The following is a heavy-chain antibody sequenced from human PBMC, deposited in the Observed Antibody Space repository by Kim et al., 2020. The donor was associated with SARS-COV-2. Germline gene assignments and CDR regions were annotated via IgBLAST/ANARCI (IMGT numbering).Heavy chain of an antibody. CDR3: ARDTGWGTYYYGSGLSTEGGMDV. D-gene: IGHD3-10*01. Sequence: GGSLRLSCAASGFTFSSYSMNWVRQAPGKGLEWVSYISSSSSTIYYADSVKGRFTISRDNAKNSLYLQMNSLRDEDTAVYYCARDTGWGTYYYGSGLSTEGGMDVWGQGTTVTVSS. CDR1: GFTFSSYS. J-gene: IGHJ6*02. CDR2: ISSSSSTI. V-gene: IGHV3-48*02.